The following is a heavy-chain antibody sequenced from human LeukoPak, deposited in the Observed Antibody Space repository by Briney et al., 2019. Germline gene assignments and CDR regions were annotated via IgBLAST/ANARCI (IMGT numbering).Heavy chain of an antibody. CDR3: TRAAAAAATTARFDA. CDR1: GFTFSSYD. J-gene: IGHJ5*02. Sequence: GGSLRLSCAASGFTFSSYDMTWVRQAPGKGLEWVGFIRSKVYGGTPEYAASVKGRFTISRDDSKNIASLQMNSLKTEDTAVYYCTRAAAAAATTARFDAWGQGTLVTVSS. V-gene: IGHV3-49*04. D-gene: IGHD6-13*01. CDR2: IRSKVYGGTP.